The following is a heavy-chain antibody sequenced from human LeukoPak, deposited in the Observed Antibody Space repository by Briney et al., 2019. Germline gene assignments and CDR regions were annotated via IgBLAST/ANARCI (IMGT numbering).Heavy chain of an antibody. CDR1: GFTFSSFA. V-gene: IGHV3-23*01. Sequence: GGSLRLSCVASGFTFSSFAMTWVRQAPGKGLEWVSTITGNGGKTYDADSVKGRFAVSRDNSRDTLYLQMDRLRVEDTAVYYCVKPGGSFYYGSDDYWGQGTLVTVSS. CDR2: ITGNGGKT. CDR3: VKPGGSFYYGSDDY. J-gene: IGHJ4*02. D-gene: IGHD3-10*01.